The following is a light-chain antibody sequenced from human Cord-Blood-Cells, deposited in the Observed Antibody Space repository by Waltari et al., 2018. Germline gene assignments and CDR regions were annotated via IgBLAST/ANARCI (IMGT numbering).Light chain of an antibody. CDR3: CSYAGSYTLI. CDR2: DFS. J-gene: IGLJ1*01. CDR1: SSDVGGYNY. Sequence: QSALTQPRSVSGSPGQSVTISCTGTSSDVGGYNYVSWYHQHPGKAPNLMIYDFSKRPSGVPDRFSGSKSGNTASLTISGLQAEDEADYYCCSYAGSYTLIFGTGTKVTVL. V-gene: IGLV2-11*01.